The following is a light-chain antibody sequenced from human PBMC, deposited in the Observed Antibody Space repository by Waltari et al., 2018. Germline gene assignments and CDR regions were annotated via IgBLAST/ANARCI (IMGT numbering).Light chain of an antibody. CDR3: KSRDNSGNHLV. V-gene: IGLV3-19*01. Sequence: SSELTQDPAVSVALGQTVRITCQGDSLSKHYTTWYQQKPGQAPVLVMYGKNNRPSGIPDRFSGSRSGDTASLSITGAQAEDEADYYCKSRDNSGNHLVFGGGTKLTVL. CDR1: SLSKHY. CDR2: GKN. J-gene: IGLJ3*02.